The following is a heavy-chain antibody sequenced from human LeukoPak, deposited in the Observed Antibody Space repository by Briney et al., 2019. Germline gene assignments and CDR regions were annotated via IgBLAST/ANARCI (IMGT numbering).Heavy chain of an antibody. V-gene: IGHV3-30*04. J-gene: IGHJ4*02. CDR1: GFTFSSYA. CDR3: ASGDGHNGSPYLSYFDY. Sequence: GGSLRLSCAASGFTFSSYAMHWVRQAPGKGLEWVAIISYDGSNKYYADSVKGRFTISRDNSKNALYLQMNSLRTEDTAVYYCASGDGHNGSPYLSYFDYWGQGTLVTVSS. CDR2: ISYDGSNK. D-gene: IGHD5-24*01.